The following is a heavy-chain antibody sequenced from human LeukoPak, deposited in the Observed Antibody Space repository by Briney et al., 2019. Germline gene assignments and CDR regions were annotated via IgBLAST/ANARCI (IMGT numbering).Heavy chain of an antibody. CDR3: ARGGHHKGWLRLQRYYYYYMDV. D-gene: IGHD5-12*01. CDR2: INPNSGGT. CDR1: GYTFTGYY. Sequence: VASVKVSCKASGYTFTGYYMHWVRQAPGQGLEWMGWINPNSGGTNYAQKFQGRVTMTRDTSISTAYMELSSLRSEDTAVYYCARGGHHKGWLRLQRYYYYYMDVWGKGTTVTISS. J-gene: IGHJ6*03. V-gene: IGHV1-2*02.